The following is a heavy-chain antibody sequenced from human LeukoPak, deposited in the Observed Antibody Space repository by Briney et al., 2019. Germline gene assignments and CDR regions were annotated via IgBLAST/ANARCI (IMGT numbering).Heavy chain of an antibody. CDR2: IHSSGST. CDR3: ARESGYDSAFDY. Sequence: SETLSLTCTVSGGSISTYYWNWIRQPAGKGLEWIGRIHSSGSTNYNPSLKSRVTMSVDTSKNQFSLRLSSVTAADTAVYYCARESGYDSAFDYWGQGTLVTVSS. D-gene: IGHD5-12*01. CDR1: GGSISTYY. V-gene: IGHV4-4*07. J-gene: IGHJ4*02.